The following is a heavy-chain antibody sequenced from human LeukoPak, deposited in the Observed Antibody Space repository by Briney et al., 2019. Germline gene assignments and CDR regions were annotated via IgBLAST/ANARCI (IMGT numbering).Heavy chain of an antibody. V-gene: IGHV3-21*01. CDR2: ISSSSSYI. CDR1: GFTFSSYS. D-gene: IGHD2-15*01. Sequence: GGSLRLSCAASGFTFSSYSMNWVRQAPGKGLEWVSSISSSSSYIYYADSVKGRFTISRDNAKNSLYLQMNSLRAEDTAVSYCARGGYCSGGSCSYGMDVWGQGTTVTVSS. J-gene: IGHJ6*02. CDR3: ARGGYCSGGSCSYGMDV.